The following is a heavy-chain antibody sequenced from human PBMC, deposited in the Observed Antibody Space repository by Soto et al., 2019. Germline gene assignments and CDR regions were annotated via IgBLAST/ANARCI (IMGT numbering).Heavy chain of an antibody. CDR2: ISAYNGNT. CDR3: ARDDYGEEGSVDY. CDR1: GYTFSSYG. V-gene: IGHV1-18*01. D-gene: IGHD4-17*01. J-gene: IGHJ4*02. Sequence: GGSVKVSCKASGYTFSSYGISWVGQAPGQGLEWMGWISAYNGNTNYAQKLQGRVTMTTDTSTSTAYIELRSLRSDDTAVYYCARDDYGEEGSVDYWGQGTLVTVSS.